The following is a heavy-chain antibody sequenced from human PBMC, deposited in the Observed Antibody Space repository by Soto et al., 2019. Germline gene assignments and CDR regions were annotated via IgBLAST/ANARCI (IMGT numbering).Heavy chain of an antibody. V-gene: IGHV4-59*08. CDR3: ARLPAGQGDNHDY. D-gene: IGHD2-21*02. Sequence: QVQLEESGPGLVKPSETLSLTCTVSGGSISRYYWSWIRQSPGKGLEWIGYIYHTGTTDYNPSLXXRXXISVDTSKKQFPLRLRSVTAADTAIYYCARLPAGQGDNHDYWGQGTLVTVSS. CDR1: GGSISRYY. CDR2: IYHTGTT. J-gene: IGHJ4*02.